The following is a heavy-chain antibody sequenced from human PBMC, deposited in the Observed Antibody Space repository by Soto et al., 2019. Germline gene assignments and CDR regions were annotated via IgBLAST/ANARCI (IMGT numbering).Heavy chain of an antibody. V-gene: IGHV1-69*12. CDR1: GANFSTYA. Sequence: QVQLVQSGAEVKRPGSSVRVSCKASGANFSTYAINWVRQAPGQGLEWMGAIIPLYPSTNYARKFQDRVTITAGQSASQVYVQLDYPRSEDTAIYYCARVGSGAHDAFDIWGQGTVVTVSS. D-gene: IGHD6-19*01. CDR2: IIPLYPST. J-gene: IGHJ3*02. CDR3: ARVGSGAHDAFDI.